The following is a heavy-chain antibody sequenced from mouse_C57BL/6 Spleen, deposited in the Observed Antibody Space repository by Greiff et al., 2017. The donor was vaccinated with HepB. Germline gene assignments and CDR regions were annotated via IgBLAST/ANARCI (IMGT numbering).Heavy chain of an antibody. V-gene: IGHV1-4*01. CDR2: INPSSGYT. J-gene: IGHJ4*01. CDR1: GYTFTSYT. CDR3: ARKILHDGYFPMDY. Sequence: QVQLQQSGAELARPGASVKMSCKASGYTFTSYTMHWVKQRPGQGLEWIGYINPSSGYTKYNQKFKDKATLTADKSSSTAYMQLSSLTSEDSAVYYCARKILHDGYFPMDYWGQGTSVTVSS. D-gene: IGHD2-3*01.